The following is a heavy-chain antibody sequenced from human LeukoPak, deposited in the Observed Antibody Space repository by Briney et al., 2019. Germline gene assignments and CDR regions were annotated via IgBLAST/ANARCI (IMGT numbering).Heavy chain of an antibody. D-gene: IGHD2-15*01. Sequence: SETLSLTCTVSGGSLSPDYWTWIRQPPGKRLEWIGSIHYTGTTDYNPSLKSRVTIPVDTSRSRFSLKLSSVTAADTAMYYCAKILPGGPFDPWAEGALVTVSS. V-gene: IGHV4-59*08. CDR3: AKILPGGPFDP. CDR2: IHYTGTT. CDR1: GGSLSPDY. J-gene: IGHJ5*02.